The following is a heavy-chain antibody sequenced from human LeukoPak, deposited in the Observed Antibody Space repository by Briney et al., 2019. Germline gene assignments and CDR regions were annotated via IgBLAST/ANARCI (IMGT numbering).Heavy chain of an antibody. V-gene: IGHV3-21*01. CDR3: ARAQPTETYYDFWSGYSAPGWFDP. Sequence: GGSLRLSCAASGFTFSSYSMKWVRQAPGKGLEWVSSISRSSSYIYYADSVKGRFTISRDNAKNSLYLQMNSLRAEYTAMYYCARAQPTETYYDFWSGYSAPGWFDPWGQGTLVTVSS. J-gene: IGHJ5*02. D-gene: IGHD3-3*01. CDR1: GFTFSSYS. CDR2: ISRSSSYI.